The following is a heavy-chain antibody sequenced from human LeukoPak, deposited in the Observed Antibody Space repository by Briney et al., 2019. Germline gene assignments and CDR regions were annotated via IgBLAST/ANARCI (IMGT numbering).Heavy chain of an antibody. CDR1: GGSISSYY. D-gene: IGHD3-10*01. V-gene: IGHV4-59*01. Sequence: SETLSLTCTVSGGSISSYYWSWIRQPPGKGLEWIGYTHYSGSTKYNPSLKSRLTISVDSSKNQFSLRLSSVTAADTAVYYCARTLLGIDYGSGSYDFDYWGQGTLVTVSS. J-gene: IGHJ4*02. CDR3: ARTLLGIDYGSGSYDFDY. CDR2: THYSGST.